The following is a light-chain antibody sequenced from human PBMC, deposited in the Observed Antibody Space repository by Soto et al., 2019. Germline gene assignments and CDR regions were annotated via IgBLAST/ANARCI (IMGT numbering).Light chain of an antibody. Sequence: EMVLTQSPGTLSLSPGYSGALFXLASQSVSTKLAWYQQRPGQAPRLLIFGASNRATGVPDRFSGSGSGTDFTLAISRLEPEDFAVYYCQQFGSSPLLTFGGGTKVDIK. CDR2: GAS. V-gene: IGKV3-20*01. J-gene: IGKJ4*01. CDR1: QSVSTK. CDR3: QQFGSSPLLT.